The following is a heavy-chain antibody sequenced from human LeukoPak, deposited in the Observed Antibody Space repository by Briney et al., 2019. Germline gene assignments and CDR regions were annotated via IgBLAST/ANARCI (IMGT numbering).Heavy chain of an antibody. Sequence: QPGGSLRLSCAASGFTFSSYGMRWVRQAPGKGLEWVAFIRYDGSNKYYADSVKGRFTISRDNSKNSLYLQMNSLRAEDTAVYYCARDADWSGYCSGGSCYPKYYFDYWGQGTLVTVSS. J-gene: IGHJ4*02. CDR3: ARDADWSGYCSGGSCYPKYYFDY. CDR2: IRYDGSNK. CDR1: GFTFSSYG. V-gene: IGHV3-30*02. D-gene: IGHD2-15*01.